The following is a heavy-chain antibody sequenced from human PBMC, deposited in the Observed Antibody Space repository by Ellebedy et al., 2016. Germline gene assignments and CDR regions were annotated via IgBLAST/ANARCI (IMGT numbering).Heavy chain of an antibody. V-gene: IGHV4-4*07. J-gene: IGHJ4*02. Sequence: SETLSLTXTVSGDSIRSYYWSWIRQPAGKGLGWIGHIYTSGSTNYNPSLKSRVTMSVDTSKNQFSLKLSSVTAADTAVYYCARSPIFEYSSSSGFDYWGQGTLVTVSS. CDR3: ARSPIFEYSSSSGFDY. CDR2: IYTSGST. D-gene: IGHD6-6*01. CDR1: GDSIRSYY.